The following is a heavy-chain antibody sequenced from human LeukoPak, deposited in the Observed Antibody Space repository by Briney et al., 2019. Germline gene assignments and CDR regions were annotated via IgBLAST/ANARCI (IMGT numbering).Heavy chain of an antibody. D-gene: IGHD3-3*01. CDR3: ARGIYYFDY. J-gene: IGHJ4*02. V-gene: IGHV6-1*01. Sequence: SQTLSLTCAISGDSVSSNSAAWNWIRQSPSRGLEWLGRTYFRSKWSTDYALSVKSRITINPDTTKNQFSLHLSSLTPDDTAVYYCARGIYYFDYWGQGTLVTVPS. CDR2: TYFRSKWST. CDR1: GDSVSSNSAA.